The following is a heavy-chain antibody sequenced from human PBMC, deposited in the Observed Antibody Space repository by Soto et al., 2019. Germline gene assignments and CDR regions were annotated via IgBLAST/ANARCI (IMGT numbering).Heavy chain of an antibody. CDR1: GFTFSNAW. V-gene: IGHV3-15*07. D-gene: IGHD3-10*01. Sequence: GGSLRLSCAASGFTFSNAWMSWVRQAPGKGLEWVGHIKSKVDGGTTDYAAPVKGRFTISRDDSKDTLSLEMNSLKAEDTAVYYCTTVENYGSGSYRSHDYYGMDVWGQGTTVTVSS. CDR2: IKSKVDGGTT. CDR3: TTVENYGSGSYRSHDYYGMDV. J-gene: IGHJ6*02.